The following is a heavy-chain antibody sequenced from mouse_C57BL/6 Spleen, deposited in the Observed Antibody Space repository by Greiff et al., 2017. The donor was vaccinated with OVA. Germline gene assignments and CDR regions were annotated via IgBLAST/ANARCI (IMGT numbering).Heavy chain of an antibody. CDR2: IDPSDSDT. J-gene: IGHJ1*03. CDR3: ASQYQWYFEV. D-gene: IGHD5-1*01. Sequence: QVQLQQSGAELVRPGSSVKLSCKASGYTFTSYWMHWVKQRPIQGLEWIGNIDPSDSDTHYNQKFKDKATLTVDKSSSTAYMQLSSLTSEDSAVYYCASQYQWYFEVWGTGTTVTVSS. CDR1: GYTFTSYW. V-gene: IGHV1-52*01.